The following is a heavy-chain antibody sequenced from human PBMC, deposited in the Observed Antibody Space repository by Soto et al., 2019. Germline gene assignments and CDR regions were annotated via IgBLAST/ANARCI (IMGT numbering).Heavy chain of an antibody. J-gene: IGHJ4*02. V-gene: IGHV3-53*01. CDR1: GFTVSNNY. CDR3: GAPPGGGGY. CDR2: IYSGGYT. D-gene: IGHD3-10*01. Sequence: EVQLVESGGGLIQPGGSLRLSCAVSGFTVSNNYMSWVRQAPGKGLEGVSVIYSGGYTAYGDSVKGRFTISRDNSKNTLSRKMNSLRPARPAVFYWGAPPGGGGYWGQGTLVTVSS.